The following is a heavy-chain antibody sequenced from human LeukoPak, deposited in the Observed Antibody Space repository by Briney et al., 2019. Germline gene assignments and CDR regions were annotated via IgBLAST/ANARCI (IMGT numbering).Heavy chain of an antibody. J-gene: IGHJ4*02. V-gene: IGHV4-61*02. Sequence: SETLSLTCTVSGGSINGGNYFWTWLRQPAGKGLEWIGRISPSGSTNHNPSLTSRVTISVDTSKNQFSLKLNFVTAADTAVYYCARVSYQEGVDYWGQGTLVTVSS. D-gene: IGHD2-2*01. CDR1: GGSINGGNYF. CDR2: ISPSGST. CDR3: ARVSYQEGVDY.